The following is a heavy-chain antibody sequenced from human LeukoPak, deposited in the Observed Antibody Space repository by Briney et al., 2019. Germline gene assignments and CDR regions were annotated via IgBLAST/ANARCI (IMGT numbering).Heavy chain of an antibody. CDR1: GFTYVDYA. Sequence: GGSLRLSCTASGFTYVDYAMTWVRQAPGKGVEWVGFIRSKAYGGTTEYAASVKGRFTISRDDSKSIAYLQMNSLKTEDTAVYHCTRDYGYTAPFDYWGQGTLVTVSS. J-gene: IGHJ4*02. D-gene: IGHD5-18*01. CDR2: IRSKAYGGTT. CDR3: TRDYGYTAPFDY. V-gene: IGHV3-49*04.